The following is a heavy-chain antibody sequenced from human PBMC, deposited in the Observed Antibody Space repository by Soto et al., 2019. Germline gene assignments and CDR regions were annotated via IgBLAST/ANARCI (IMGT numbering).Heavy chain of an antibody. CDR1: GFTFTNYW. CDR2: INKDGSEK. J-gene: IGHJ6*02. V-gene: IGHV3-7*01. CDR3: GRDEVRNGVGV. Sequence: GGSLRLSFVASGFTFTNYWMTWVRQAPGKGLEWVANINKDGSEKSYVDSVKGRFTISRDNADNSVYLQMNSLRAEDTALYYCGRDEVRNGVGVWGQGTTVTVSS.